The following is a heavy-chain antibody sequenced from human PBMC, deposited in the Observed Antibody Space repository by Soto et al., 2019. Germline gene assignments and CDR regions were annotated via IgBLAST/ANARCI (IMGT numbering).Heavy chain of an antibody. J-gene: IGHJ4*02. CDR3: AKVGGSGSYYIDY. CDR1: GFTFSSYG. V-gene: IGHV3-30*18. CDR2: ISYDGNNK. D-gene: IGHD3-10*01. Sequence: GGSLRLSCAASGFTFSSYGMHWVRQAPGKGLEWVAVISYDGNNKYYADSVKGRFTISRDNSKNTLYLQMNSLRAEDTAVYYCAKVGGSGSYYIDYWGQGTLVTVSS.